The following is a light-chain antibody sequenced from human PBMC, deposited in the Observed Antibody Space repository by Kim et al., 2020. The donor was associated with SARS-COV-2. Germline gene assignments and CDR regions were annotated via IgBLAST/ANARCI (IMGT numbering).Light chain of an antibody. CDR3: QQYDKLPYT. Sequence: DIQMTQSPSSLSASVGDRVTITCQASQDISNYLNWYQQKPGKAPKLLIYDASNLETGVPSRFSGSGSGTDFTFTISSLQPEDIATYYCQQYDKLPYTLGQGTKREI. CDR1: QDISNY. CDR2: DAS. V-gene: IGKV1-33*01. J-gene: IGKJ2*01.